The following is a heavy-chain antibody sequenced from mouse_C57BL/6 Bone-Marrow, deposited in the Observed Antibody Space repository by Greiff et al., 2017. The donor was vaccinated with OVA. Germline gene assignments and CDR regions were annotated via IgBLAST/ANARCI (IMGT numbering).Heavy chain of an antibody. CDR2: SRNKANDYTT. V-gene: IGHV7-1*01. Sequence: EVQGVESGGGLVQSGRSLRLSCATSGFTFSDFYMEWVRQAPGKGLEWIAASRNKANDYTTEYSASVKGRFIVSRDTAQSILYLQMNALRAEDTAIYYCARDSPKGNWYFDVWGTGTTVTVSS. CDR3: ARDSPKGNWYFDV. J-gene: IGHJ1*03. CDR1: GFTFSDFY.